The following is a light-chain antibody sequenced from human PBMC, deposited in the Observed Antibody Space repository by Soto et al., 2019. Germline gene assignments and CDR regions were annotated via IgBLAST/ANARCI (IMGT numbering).Light chain of an antibody. Sequence: EIVMTQSPTTLSMSPGERATLSCRASQSVSSILAWYQQKPGPAPRLLIYGASTRATGIPARFSGSGSGTEFTLTISSLQSEDFAVYYCQQYNNWPRGTLGQGTKV. CDR3: QQYNNWPRGT. J-gene: IGKJ1*01. V-gene: IGKV3-15*01. CDR2: GAS. CDR1: QSVSSI.